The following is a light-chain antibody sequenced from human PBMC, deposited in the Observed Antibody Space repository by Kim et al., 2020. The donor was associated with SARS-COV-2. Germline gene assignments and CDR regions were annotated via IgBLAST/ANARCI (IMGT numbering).Light chain of an antibody. J-gene: IGLJ3*02. CDR3: SSYTSSSTRV. CDR1: SSGVGGYNY. V-gene: IGLV2-14*01. CDR2: EVS. Sequence: GHEITIACTGTSSGVGGYNYVSWYQQHPGKAPKLMIYEVSNRPSGVSNRFSGSKSGNTASLTISGLQAEDEADYYCSSYTSSSTRVFGGGTQLTVL.